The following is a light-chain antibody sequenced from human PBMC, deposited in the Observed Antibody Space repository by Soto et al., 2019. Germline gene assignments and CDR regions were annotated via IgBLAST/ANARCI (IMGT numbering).Light chain of an antibody. CDR2: DAS. J-gene: IGKJ5*01. CDR3: KQRNNWPPT. V-gene: IGKV3-11*01. CDR1: QSVGSY. Sequence: EIVLTQSPGTLSLSPGERATLSCRASQSVGSYLAWYQQQPGQAPRLLINDASHRAAGIPARFSGSGSGTDFTLSISSLETEDFAVYYCKQRNNWPPTFGQGTRLEIK.